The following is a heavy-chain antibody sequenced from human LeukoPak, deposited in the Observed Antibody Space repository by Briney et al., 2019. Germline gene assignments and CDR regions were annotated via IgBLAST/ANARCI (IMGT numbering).Heavy chain of an antibody. CDR3: ARAAQYSGSYGY. CDR2: IIPIFGTA. Sequence: ASVKVSCKASGGTFSSYAISWVRQAPGQGLEWMGGIIPIFGTANYAQKFQGRVTITADESTSTAYMELSSLRSEDTAVYYWARAAQYSGSYGYWGQGTLDTVSS. D-gene: IGHD1-26*01. V-gene: IGHV1-69*13. CDR1: GGTFSSYA. J-gene: IGHJ4*02.